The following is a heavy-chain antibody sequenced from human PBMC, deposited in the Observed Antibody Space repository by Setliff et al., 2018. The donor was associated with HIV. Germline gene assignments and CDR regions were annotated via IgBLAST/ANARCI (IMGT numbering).Heavy chain of an antibody. CDR1: GYTFTGHY. J-gene: IGHJ3*02. CDR3: ARDQTPLDAFDI. D-gene: IGHD2-15*01. V-gene: IGHV1-2*02. Sequence: ASVKVSCKSSGYTFTGHYIHWVRQAPGQGLEWMGWINPNTGGTNYAQKFQGRVTMTRDTSISTAYMEPRRLRSDDTAMYYCARDQTPLDAFDIWGQGTMVTVSS. CDR2: INPNTGGT.